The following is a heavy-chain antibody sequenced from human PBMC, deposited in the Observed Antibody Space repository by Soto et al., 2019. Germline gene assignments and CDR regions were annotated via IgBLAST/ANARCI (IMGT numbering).Heavy chain of an antibody. J-gene: IGHJ4*02. V-gene: IGHV3-30*18. CDR2: ISYDGSNK. CDR3: AKDEQHGGEDY. D-gene: IGHD6-13*01. Sequence: QVQLVESGGGVVQPGRSLRLSCAASGFTFSSYGMHWVRQAPGKGLEWVAVISYDGSNKYYADSVKGRFTISRDNSKNTLYLQMNSLTAEDTAVYYCAKDEQHGGEDYWGQGTLVTVSS. CDR1: GFTFSSYG.